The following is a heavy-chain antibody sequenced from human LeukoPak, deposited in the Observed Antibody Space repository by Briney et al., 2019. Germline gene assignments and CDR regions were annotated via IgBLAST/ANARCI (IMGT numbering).Heavy chain of an antibody. D-gene: IGHD2-2*01. J-gene: IGHJ4*02. V-gene: IGHV4-30-4*01. Sequence: TSETLSLTCTVSGGSISSNDYYWTWIRQPPGKGLEWIGYIYYSGNTYYNPSLKSRLTISIDTSKNQFSLKLSSVTAADTAVYFCARRAIYCSWTTCSFDFWGQGTLVTVSS. CDR1: GGSISSNDYY. CDR2: IYYSGNT. CDR3: ARRAIYCSWTTCSFDF.